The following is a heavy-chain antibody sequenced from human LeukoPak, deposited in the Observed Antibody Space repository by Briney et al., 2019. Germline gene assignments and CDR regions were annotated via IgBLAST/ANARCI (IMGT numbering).Heavy chain of an antibody. Sequence: GGSLRLSCAASGFTFSDYGMHWVRQAPGKGLEWVAFIRNDGSNDYYPDSVKGRFTISRDNSRNTLYLQMNSLRAEDTAFYYCAKGGSSSHNWFDPWGQGTRVAVSS. CDR2: IRNDGSND. D-gene: IGHD6-13*01. J-gene: IGHJ5*02. V-gene: IGHV3-30*02. CDR3: AKGGSSSHNWFDP. CDR1: GFTFSDYG.